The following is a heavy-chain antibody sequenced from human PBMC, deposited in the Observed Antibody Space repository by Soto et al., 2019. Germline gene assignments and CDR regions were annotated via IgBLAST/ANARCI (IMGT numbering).Heavy chain of an antibody. CDR2: IHPSGDS. CDR3: ATREQWLESFDF. CDR1: GYKFTTYF. V-gene: IGHV1-2*02. J-gene: IGHJ4*02. Sequence: QVQLVQSGAELKKPGASVKVACKASGYKFTTYFIHWVRQAPGQGLEWMGMIHPSGDSDYSQQFQGRVTMTSDTSITTAYMQLTRLRSDDTAVYYCATREQWLESFDFWGQGSLVTVSS. D-gene: IGHD6-19*01.